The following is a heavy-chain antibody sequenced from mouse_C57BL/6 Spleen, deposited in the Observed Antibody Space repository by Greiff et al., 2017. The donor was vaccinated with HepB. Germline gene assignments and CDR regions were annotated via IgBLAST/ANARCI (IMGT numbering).Heavy chain of an antibody. D-gene: IGHD2-5*01. CDR1: GFTFSSYA. CDR3: ARDSQPTIVTRGFLSY. Sequence: EVKVEESGGGLVKPGGSLKLSCAASGFTFSSYAMSWVRQTPEKRLEWVATISDGGSYTYYPDNVKGRFTISRDNAKNNLYLQMSHLKSEDTAMYYCARDSQPTIVTRGFLSYWGQGTTLTVSS. J-gene: IGHJ2*01. V-gene: IGHV5-4*01. CDR2: ISDGGSYT.